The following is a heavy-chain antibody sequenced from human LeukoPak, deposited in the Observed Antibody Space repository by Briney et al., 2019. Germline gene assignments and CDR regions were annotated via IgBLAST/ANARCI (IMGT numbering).Heavy chain of an antibody. D-gene: IGHD5-18*01. CDR1: GFTFSSYS. V-gene: IGHV3-21*01. Sequence: GGSLRLSCAASGFTFSSYSMNWVRQAPGKGLEWVSSISSSSSYIYYADPVKGRFTISRDNAKKSLYVQINSLRAEDTAVYYCARDVRAMAFDYWGQGTLVTVSS. J-gene: IGHJ4*02. CDR3: ARDVRAMAFDY. CDR2: ISSSSSYI.